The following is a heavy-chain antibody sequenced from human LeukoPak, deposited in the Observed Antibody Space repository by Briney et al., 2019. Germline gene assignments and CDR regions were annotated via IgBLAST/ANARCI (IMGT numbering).Heavy chain of an antibody. Sequence: GGSLRLSCAASGFTFSTYGMHWVRQTPGKGLEWVAFIWYDGSEKYYADSVKGRFTISRDNSKNTLYLQLNSLIPEDTAVYYCAKDRTSGDGTSFDSWGQGTLVIVSS. V-gene: IGHV3-30*02. CDR3: AKDRTSGDGTSFDS. CDR2: IWYDGSEK. D-gene: IGHD2-8*01. CDR1: GFTFSTYG. J-gene: IGHJ4*02.